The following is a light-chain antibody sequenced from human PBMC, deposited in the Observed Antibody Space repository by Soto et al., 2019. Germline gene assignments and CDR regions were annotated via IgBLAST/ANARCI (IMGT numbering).Light chain of an antibody. Sequence: EIVLTQSPGTLSLSPGERAALSCRASQSDSDNYLAWYQQKPGQAPRLLIYGASNRATGIPDRFSGRGSGTEFTLTISRREPEDFAVYYCQQYGGSTGTFGQGTKLEIK. V-gene: IGKV3-20*01. J-gene: IGKJ2*01. CDR2: GAS. CDR3: QQYGGSTGT. CDR1: QSDSDNY.